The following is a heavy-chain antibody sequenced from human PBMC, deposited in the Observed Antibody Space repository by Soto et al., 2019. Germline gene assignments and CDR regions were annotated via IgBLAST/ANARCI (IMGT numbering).Heavy chain of an antibody. CDR1: GFTFSHYA. V-gene: IGHV3-30*18. CDR2: MSYDGSNE. D-gene: IGHD1-26*01. J-gene: IGHJ4*02. Sequence: QVQLVESGGGVVQPGRSLRLSCAASGFTFSHYAMHWVRQAPGKGLEWVALMSYDGSNEYYAHSVKGRFTISRDNSKNTLYLHMHSLRAEDTAVYYCAKDGSHNFDYWGQGTLVTVSS. CDR3: AKDGSHNFDY.